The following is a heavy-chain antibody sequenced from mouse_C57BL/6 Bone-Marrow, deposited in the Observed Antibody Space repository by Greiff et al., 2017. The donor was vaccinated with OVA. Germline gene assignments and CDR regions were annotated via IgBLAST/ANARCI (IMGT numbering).Heavy chain of an antibody. D-gene: IGHD2-1*01. CDR2: ISYDGSN. V-gene: IGHV3-6*01. J-gene: IGHJ3*01. Sequence: EVKLMESGPGLVKPSQSLSLTCSVTGYSITSGYYWNWIRQFPGNKLEWMGYISYDGSNNYNPSLKNRISITRDTSKNQFFLKLNSVTTEDTATYYCARRGGNYSWFAYWDQGTLVTVSA. CDR1: GYSITSGYY. CDR3: ARRGGNYSWFAY.